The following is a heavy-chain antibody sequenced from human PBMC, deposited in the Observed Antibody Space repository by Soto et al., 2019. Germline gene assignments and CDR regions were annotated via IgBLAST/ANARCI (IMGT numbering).Heavy chain of an antibody. V-gene: IGHV4-59*01. D-gene: IGHD4-17*01. Sequence: PSETLSLTCTVSDGSISTYYWSWIRQPPGKGLEWIGYISYSGSTNCDPSLKSRVTISVDTSKNQFSLKLSSVTAADTAVYYCARRNRDYLYYYYYYMDVWGKVTTVTVSS. J-gene: IGHJ6*03. CDR2: ISYSGST. CDR3: ARRNRDYLYYYYYYMDV. CDR1: DGSISTYY.